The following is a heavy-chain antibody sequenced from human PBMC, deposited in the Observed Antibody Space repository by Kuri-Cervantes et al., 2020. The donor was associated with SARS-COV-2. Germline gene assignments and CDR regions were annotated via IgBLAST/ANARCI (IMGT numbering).Heavy chain of an antibody. Sequence: ASVKVSCKASGYTFTGHYMHWVRQAPGQGLEWLGWINPNSGGTNYAQKFQGWVTMTSDTSISTVYVALSRLRSDDTAVYYCARASVRGIIITYHSYGMDVWGQGTTVTVSS. CDR1: GYTFTGHY. CDR3: ARASVRGIIITYHSYGMDV. D-gene: IGHD3-10*01. V-gene: IGHV1-2*04. CDR2: INPNSGGT. J-gene: IGHJ6*02.